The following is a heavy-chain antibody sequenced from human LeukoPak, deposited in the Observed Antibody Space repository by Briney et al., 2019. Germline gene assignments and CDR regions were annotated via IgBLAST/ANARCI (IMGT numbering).Heavy chain of an antibody. Sequence: SETLSFTCEVYGGSFSDYYWSWIRQPPGKGLEWIGEINHSGGTSYNPSLKSRVTMSVDTSKNQFSVKLTSVTAADTAVYYCARAKDSYGKVFDCWGQGTLVTVSS. CDR3: ARAKDSYGKVFDC. V-gene: IGHV4-34*01. CDR1: GGSFSDYY. CDR2: INHSGGT. D-gene: IGHD5-18*01. J-gene: IGHJ5*01.